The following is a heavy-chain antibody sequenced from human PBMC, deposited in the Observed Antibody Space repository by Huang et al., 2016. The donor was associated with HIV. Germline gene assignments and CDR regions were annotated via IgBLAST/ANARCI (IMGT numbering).Heavy chain of an antibody. V-gene: IGHV4-39*01. CDR1: GDSISSNSYY. Sequence: QLQLQESGPGLVKPSETLSLTCTVSGDSISSNSYYWGWIRQPPGKGLDWIGCIHYSGSTYYNPPLQRRMTFAVDTAKNQFSLTLSSVTAADTAVYYCARHIRGTHNIAVAGRPDYWGQGTLVTVSS. CDR3: ARHIRGTHNIAVAGRPDY. J-gene: IGHJ4*02. CDR2: IHYSGST. D-gene: IGHD6-19*01.